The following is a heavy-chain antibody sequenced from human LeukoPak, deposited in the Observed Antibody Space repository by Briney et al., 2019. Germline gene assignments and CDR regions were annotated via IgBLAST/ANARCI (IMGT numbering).Heavy chain of an antibody. V-gene: IGHV3-7*03. CDR2: INQDGTEK. CDR1: GFTFSSYW. CDR3: ARGPLIAAAGTW. Sequence: PGGSLGLSCAASGFTFSSYWMSWVRQAPGEGLEWVAKINQDGTEKAYVDSVRGRFTISRDNAKNSLFLQMNSLRAEDTAVYYCARGPLIAAAGTWWGQGTLVTVSS. J-gene: IGHJ4*02. D-gene: IGHD6-13*01.